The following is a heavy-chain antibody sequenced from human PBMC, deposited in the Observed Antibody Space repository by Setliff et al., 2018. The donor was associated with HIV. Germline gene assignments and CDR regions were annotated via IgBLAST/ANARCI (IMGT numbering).Heavy chain of an antibody. CDR1: GGSISSHY. CDR3: GREGEGELPGY. J-gene: IGHJ4*02. V-gene: IGHV4-59*11. D-gene: IGHD1-7*01. CDR2: IYDSGST. Sequence: SETLSLTCTVSGGSISSHYWSWIRQPPGKGLEWIGTIYDSGSTNYNPSLKSRVTISVDTSKNQFSLKLNSVTAADTAVYYCGREGEGELPGYWGQGTLVTVSS.